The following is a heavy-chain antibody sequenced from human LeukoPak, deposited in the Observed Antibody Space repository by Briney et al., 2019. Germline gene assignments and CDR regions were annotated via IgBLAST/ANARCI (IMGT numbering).Heavy chain of an antibody. J-gene: IGHJ4*02. CDR2: IYYSGST. V-gene: IGHV4-59*08. CDR3: ARGDEGSYFDY. CDR1: GGSISSYY. D-gene: IGHD3-10*01. Sequence: PSETLSLTCTVSGGSISSYYWSWIRQPPGKGLEWIGYIYYSGSTNYNPSLKSRVTISVDTSKNRFSLKLSSVTAADTAVYYCARGDEGSYFDYWGQGTLVTVSS.